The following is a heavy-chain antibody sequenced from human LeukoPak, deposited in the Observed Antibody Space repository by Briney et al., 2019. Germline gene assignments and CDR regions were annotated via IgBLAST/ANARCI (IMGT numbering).Heavy chain of an antibody. CDR3: ARAGQMGATDFDY. D-gene: IGHD1-26*01. CDR1: GYTFTGYY. Sequence: ASVKVSCKASGYTFTGYYMHWVRQAPGQGLEWMGWINPSSGGTNYAQKFQGRVTMTRDTSISTAYMELSRLRSDDTAVYYCARAGQMGATDFDYWGQGTLVTVSS. CDR2: INPSSGGT. J-gene: IGHJ4*02. V-gene: IGHV1-2*02.